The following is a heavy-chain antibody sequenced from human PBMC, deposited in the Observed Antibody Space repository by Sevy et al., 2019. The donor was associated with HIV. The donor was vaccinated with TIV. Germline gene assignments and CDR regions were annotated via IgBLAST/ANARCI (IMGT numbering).Heavy chain of an antibody. D-gene: IGHD3-10*01. J-gene: IGHJ6*03. Sequence: GGSLRLSCAASGFTFSSYTMNWVRQAPGKGLEWVSFISSSSSNIYNADSVKGRFTISRDNAKNSMYLQMNSLRAEDTAVYYCERDGIIMVRGVTALSWVGYIDVWGKGTTVTVSS. V-gene: IGHV3-21*01. CDR1: GFTFSSYT. CDR2: ISSSSSNI. CDR3: ERDGIIMVRGVTALSWVGYIDV.